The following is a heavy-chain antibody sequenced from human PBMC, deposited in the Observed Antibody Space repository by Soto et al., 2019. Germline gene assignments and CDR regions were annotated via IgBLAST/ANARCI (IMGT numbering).Heavy chain of an antibody. Sequence: EVQLVESGGGLVQPGGSLRLSCAASGLTVSPKYMSWVRQAPGKGLEWVSVIYSGGSTFYADPVRGRFTISRDNSKNTVNLQMNSLRAEDTAVYYCARDPWAADYWGQGTLVTVSS. CDR3: ARDPWAADY. D-gene: IGHD3-16*01. CDR2: IYSGGST. CDR1: GLTVSPKY. J-gene: IGHJ4*02. V-gene: IGHV3-66*01.